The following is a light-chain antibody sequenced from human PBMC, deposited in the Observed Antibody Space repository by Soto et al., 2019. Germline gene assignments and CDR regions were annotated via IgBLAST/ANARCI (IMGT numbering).Light chain of an antibody. CDR1: NSNFGGNS. CDR3: ASWDDSLNGHWV. J-gene: IGLJ3*02. V-gene: IGLV1-44*01. Sequence: QSVLTQAPSASGPPGQRVTISCSGSNSNFGGNSVSSYHHPPGTAPKLLIFNNSQRPSGVPDRFSGSKSGTSASLAISGLQSEDEADYYCASWDDSLNGHWVFGGGTKLTVL. CDR2: NNS.